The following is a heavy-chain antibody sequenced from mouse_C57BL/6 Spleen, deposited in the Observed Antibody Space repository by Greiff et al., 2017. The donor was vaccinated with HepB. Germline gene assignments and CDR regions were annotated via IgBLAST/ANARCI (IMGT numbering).Heavy chain of an antibody. CDR3: TRGRYYGSSPFAY. V-gene: IGHV6-6*01. D-gene: IGHD1-1*01. CDR2: IRNKANNHAT. Sequence: EVKLMESGGGLVQPGGSMKLSCAASGFTFSDAWMDWVRQSPEKGLEWVAEIRNKANNHATYYAESVKGRFTISRDDSKSSVYLQMNSLRAEDTGIYYCTRGRYYGSSPFAYWGQGTLVTVSA. J-gene: IGHJ3*01. CDR1: GFTFSDAW.